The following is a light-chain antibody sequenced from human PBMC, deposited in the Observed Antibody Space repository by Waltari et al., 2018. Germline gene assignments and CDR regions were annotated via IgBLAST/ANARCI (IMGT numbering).Light chain of an antibody. Sequence: QSALSQPASVSGSPGQSLTIPCTGASTDLASYNLVARYQHHPNRAPKLIIYDATKRPSGISHRFSGAKSGATASLRISGLQADDEADYYCCSYTGSSTSYGCGGGTKVTVL. V-gene: IGLV2-23*01. CDR1: STDLASYNL. CDR2: DAT. CDR3: CSYTGSSTSYG. J-gene: IGLJ1*01.